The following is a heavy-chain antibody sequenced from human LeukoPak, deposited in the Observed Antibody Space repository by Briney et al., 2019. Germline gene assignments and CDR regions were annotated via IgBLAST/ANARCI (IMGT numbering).Heavy chain of an antibody. CDR1: GGTFSSYA. D-gene: IGHD3-22*01. CDR2: IIPIFGTA. J-gene: IGHJ3*02. Sequence: GASVKVSCKASGGTFSSYAISWVRQAPGQGLEWMGGIIPIFGTANYAQKFQGRVTITTDESTSTAYMELSSLRSEDTTVYYCARDRKGYYDSSGYYDDAFDIWGQGTMVTVSS. CDR3: ARDRKGYYDSSGYYDDAFDI. V-gene: IGHV1-69*05.